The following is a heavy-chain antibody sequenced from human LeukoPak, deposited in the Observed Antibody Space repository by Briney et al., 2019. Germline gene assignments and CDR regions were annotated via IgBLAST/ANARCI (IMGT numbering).Heavy chain of an antibody. CDR2: ISSSSSYI. J-gene: IGHJ4*02. CDR3: ASNYYDSPGRLDY. Sequence: GGSLRLSCAASGFTFSSYSMNWVRQAPGKGLEWVSSISSSSSYIYYADSVKGRFTISRDNAKNSLYLQMNSLRAEDTAVYYCASNYYDSPGRLDYWGQGTLVTVSS. CDR1: GFTFSSYS. V-gene: IGHV3-21*01. D-gene: IGHD3-22*01.